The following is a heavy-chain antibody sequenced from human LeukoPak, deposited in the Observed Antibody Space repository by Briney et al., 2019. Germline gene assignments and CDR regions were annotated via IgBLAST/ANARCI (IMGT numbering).Heavy chain of an antibody. J-gene: IGHJ4*02. V-gene: IGHV4-39*07. CDR1: GGSISSSSYY. CDR3: ARLTSLTHFDY. CDR2: IYYSGST. D-gene: IGHD1-14*01. Sequence: SEPLSLTCTVSGGSISSSSYYWAWIRLPPGKGLEWIGYIYYSGSTNYNPSLKSRVTISVDTSKNQFSLKLSSVTAADTAVYYCARLTSLTHFDYWGQGTLVPVSS.